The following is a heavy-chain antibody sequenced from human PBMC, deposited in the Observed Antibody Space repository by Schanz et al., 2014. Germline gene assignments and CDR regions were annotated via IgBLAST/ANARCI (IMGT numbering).Heavy chain of an antibody. V-gene: IGHV1-69*04. J-gene: IGHJ4*02. CDR3: ARSNYYDNSDYYNSFDY. D-gene: IGHD3-22*01. CDR1: GYTFTSYS. Sequence: QVHLVQSGAEVKKPGASVKVSCKASGYTFTSYSMHWVRQAPGQGLEWMGRIIPILGIANYAQKFQGRVTNTADKSTSTAYMDLSSLRPEDTAVYYCARSNYYDNSDYYNSFDYWGQGTLVTVSS. CDR2: IIPILGIA.